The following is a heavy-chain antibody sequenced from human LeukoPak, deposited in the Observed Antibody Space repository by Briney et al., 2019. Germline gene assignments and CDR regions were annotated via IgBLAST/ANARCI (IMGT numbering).Heavy chain of an antibody. V-gene: IGHV3-7*03. Sequence: GGSLRLSCAASGFTFRSFWMSWVRQAPGKRLEWVANIKQNGAEEYYMDSVKGRFAISRDNAKNSVSLQMNSLRAEDTALYYCARYVTALDYWGQGTLVTVSS. CDR2: IKQNGAEE. CDR1: GFTFRSFW. J-gene: IGHJ4*02. D-gene: IGHD2-21*02. CDR3: ARYVTALDY.